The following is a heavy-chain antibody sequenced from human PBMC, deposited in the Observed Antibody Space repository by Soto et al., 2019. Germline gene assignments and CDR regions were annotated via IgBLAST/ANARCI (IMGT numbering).Heavy chain of an antibody. CDR2: IYYAGST. CDR1: GGSFSPNY. J-gene: IGHJ4*02. CDR3: ARRHCISTSCYVDYFDY. Sequence: SETLSLTCTVSGGSFSPNYWSWIRQPPGKGLEWVGYIYYAGSTSYNPSLKSRVTISLDTSKSQFSLSLSSVTASDTALYYCARRHCISTSCYVDYFDYWGQGTLVTVSS. V-gene: IGHV4-59*08. D-gene: IGHD2-2*01.